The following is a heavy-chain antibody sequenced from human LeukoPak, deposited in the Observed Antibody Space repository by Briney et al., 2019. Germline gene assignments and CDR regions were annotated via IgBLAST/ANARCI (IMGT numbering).Heavy chain of an antibody. CDR3: ARAYGGNSQYFQH. CDR2: IYHSGST. V-gene: IGHV4-38-2*02. D-gene: IGHD4-23*01. J-gene: IGHJ1*01. CDR1: GYSISSGYY. Sequence: SETLSLTCTVSGYSISSGYYWGWIRQPPGKGLEWIGSIYHSGSTYYNPSLKSRVTMSIDTSKNQFSLMLYSVTAADTALYYCARAYGGNSQYFQHWGQGTLVTVSS.